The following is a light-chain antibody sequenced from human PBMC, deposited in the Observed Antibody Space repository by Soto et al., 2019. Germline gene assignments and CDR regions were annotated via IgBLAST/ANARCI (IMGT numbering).Light chain of an antibody. V-gene: IGKV3-20*01. CDR3: HQYGRAPRT. J-gene: IGKJ5*01. Sequence: EIVVTQSPGTLSLSPGERATLSCRASQSVSSSYLAWYQQKPGQAPRLLIYGASSRATGIPDRFSGSGSGTDFTLTISRLEPEDFAVYHCHQYGRAPRTFGQGTRLEIK. CDR1: QSVSSSY. CDR2: GAS.